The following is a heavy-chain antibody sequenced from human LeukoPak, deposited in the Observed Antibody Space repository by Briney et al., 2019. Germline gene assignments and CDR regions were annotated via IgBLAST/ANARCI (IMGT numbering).Heavy chain of an antibody. CDR2: IYSGGST. CDR3: ASRSEEDYYYYYGMDV. J-gene: IGHJ6*02. CDR1: GFTFSNYW. Sequence: GGSLRLSCAASGFTFSNYWMSWVRQAPGKGLEWVSVIYSGGSTYYADSVKGRFTISRDNSKNTLYLQMNSLRAEDTAVYYCASRSEEDYYYYYGMDVWGQGTTVTVSS. D-gene: IGHD3-3*01. V-gene: IGHV3-53*01.